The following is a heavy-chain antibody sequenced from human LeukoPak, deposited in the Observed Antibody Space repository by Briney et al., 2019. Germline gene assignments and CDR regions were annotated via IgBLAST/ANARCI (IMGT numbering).Heavy chain of an antibody. CDR2: IYYSGST. CDR1: GRSFSISSHY. Sequence: PSATLSLTCTLSGRSFSISSHYWGWLRPPPGKGLEWIGCIYYSGSTNYNPSLKIRVTISVDTSKIQFSLKLSSVTAADTAVYYCARGDDYYYYGMDVWGQGTTVTVSS. D-gene: IGHD3-10*01. V-gene: IGHV4-61*05. J-gene: IGHJ6*02. CDR3: ARGDDYYYYGMDV.